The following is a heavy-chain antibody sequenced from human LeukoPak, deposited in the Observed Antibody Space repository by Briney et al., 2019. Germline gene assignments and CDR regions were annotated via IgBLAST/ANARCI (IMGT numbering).Heavy chain of an antibody. CDR2: INPNSGGT. V-gene: IGHV1-2*02. D-gene: IGHD3-22*01. Sequence: ASVKVSCKASGYTFTGYYMHWVRQSPGQGLEWMGWINPNSGGTNYAQKFQGRVTMTRDTSISTAYMELSRLRSEDTAVYYCARVGSGYYWYYYYYMDVWGKGTTVTISS. CDR1: GYTFTGYY. CDR3: ARVGSGYYWYYYYYMDV. J-gene: IGHJ6*03.